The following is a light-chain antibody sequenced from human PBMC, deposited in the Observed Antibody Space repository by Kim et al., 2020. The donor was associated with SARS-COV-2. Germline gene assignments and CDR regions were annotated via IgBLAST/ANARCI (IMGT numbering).Light chain of an antibody. CDR3: SAWDSSLSAWV. V-gene: IGLV10-54*01. Sequence: QTATLTCTGTSNDVCNDGATWLQQHQGHPPKLLSSRNNNRPSGISERFSASRSGDTASLTITGLQPEDEADYYCSAWDSSLSAWVFGGGTQLTVL. CDR2: RNN. J-gene: IGLJ3*02. CDR1: SNDVCNDG.